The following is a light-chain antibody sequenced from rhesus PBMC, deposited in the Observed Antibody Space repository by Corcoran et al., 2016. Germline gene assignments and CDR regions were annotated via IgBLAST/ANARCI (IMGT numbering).Light chain of an antibody. J-gene: IGLJ2*01. V-gene: IGLV2-32*02. CDR3: TSFTTSNPFL. Sequence: QAALTQPRSVSGSPGQSVTISCTGTDTDIGKYNYVSWYQQHPGTAPKLMIFEVTKRPSGVSYRFSGSKAGNTAALTISGLQAEDEADYYGTSFTTSNPFLFGRGTRLTVL. CDR2: EVT. CDR1: DTDIGKYNY.